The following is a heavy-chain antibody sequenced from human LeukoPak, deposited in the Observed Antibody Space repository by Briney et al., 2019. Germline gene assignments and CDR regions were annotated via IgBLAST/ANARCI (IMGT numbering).Heavy chain of an antibody. J-gene: IGHJ4*02. CDR1: GFIFKNYA. CDR2: VNSAGSST. Sequence: GGSLRLSCGVSGFIFKNYAMAWVRQAPGKGLEWVAGVNSAGSSTFYADSVKGRFTISRDNPKNTLFLQMNSLRGEDTAIYYCAKNHYTAAAFFDYWGQGTLVAVSS. CDR3: AKNHYTAAAFFDY. D-gene: IGHD4-11*01. V-gene: IGHV3-23*01.